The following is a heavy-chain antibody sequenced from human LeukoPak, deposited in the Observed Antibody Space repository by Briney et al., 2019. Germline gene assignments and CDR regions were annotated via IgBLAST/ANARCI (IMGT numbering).Heavy chain of an antibody. CDR2: IKEDGSEK. D-gene: IGHD1-14*01. CDR3: ARTTAY. Sequence: GGSLRLSCAASGFTFGSYWMSWVRQAPGEGLEWVAKIKEDGSEKYYVDSVKGRFTISRDNAKNSLYLQMNTLRAEDTAVYYCARTTAYWGQGILVTVSS. V-gene: IGHV3-7*01. J-gene: IGHJ4*02. CDR1: GFTFGSYW.